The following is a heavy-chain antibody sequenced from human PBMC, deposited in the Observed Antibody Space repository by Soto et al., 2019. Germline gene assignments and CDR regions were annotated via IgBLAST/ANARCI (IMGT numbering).Heavy chain of an antibody. Sequence: QIQLVQSGAEVKKPGASVKVSCETSGYTFSDYGISWVRQAPGQGLEWMGWVSTYNGNTNTAQKFQGRVTMTTHTSTRTAYMDLTSLRLDDTAIYYCARVERSAWWAFDSWGQGTLVTVSS. D-gene: IGHD2-15*01. V-gene: IGHV1-18*04. CDR1: GYTFSDYG. J-gene: IGHJ4*02. CDR2: VSTYNGNT. CDR3: ARVERSAWWAFDS.